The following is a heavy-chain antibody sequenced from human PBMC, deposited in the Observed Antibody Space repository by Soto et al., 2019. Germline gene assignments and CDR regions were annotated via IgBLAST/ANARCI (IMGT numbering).Heavy chain of an antibody. CDR2: TYYRSRWYS. D-gene: IGHD2-15*01. V-gene: IGHV6-1*01. Sequence: PSQTLSLTCVGSGDTVSSNSVAWNWVRQSPSRGLEWLGRTYYRSRWYSDYAVSVRSRIDINADTSKNQVSLQLNSVTPEDTAVYYCARSEEDSDYYYYGMEVWGQGTTVTASS. J-gene: IGHJ6*02. CDR3: ARSEEDSDYYYYGMEV. CDR1: GDTVSSNSVA.